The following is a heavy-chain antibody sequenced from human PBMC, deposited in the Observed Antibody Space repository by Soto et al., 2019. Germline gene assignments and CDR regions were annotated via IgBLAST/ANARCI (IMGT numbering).Heavy chain of an antibody. CDR1: GYTFTGYY. Sequence: ASVKVSCKASGYTFTGYYMHWVRQAPGQGLEWMGWINPNSGGTNYAQKFQGRVTMTRDTSISTAYMELSRLRSDDTAVYYCAIGPMASIAARRGYNWFDPWGQGTLVTASS. D-gene: IGHD6-6*01. CDR3: AIGPMASIAARRGYNWFDP. V-gene: IGHV1-2*02. J-gene: IGHJ5*02. CDR2: INPNSGGT.